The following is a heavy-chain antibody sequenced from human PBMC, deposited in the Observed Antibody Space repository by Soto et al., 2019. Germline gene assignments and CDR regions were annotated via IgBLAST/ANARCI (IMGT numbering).Heavy chain of an antibody. J-gene: IGHJ4*02. CDR2: ISAYNGNT. CDR3: ARDGSYYDSSGYNSVFDY. D-gene: IGHD3-22*01. CDR1: GYTFTSYG. V-gene: IGHV1-18*01. Sequence: GSVKVSCKASGYTFTSYGISWVRQAPGQGLEWMGWISAYNGNTNYAQKLQGRVTMTTDTSTSTAYMELRSLRSDDTAVYYCARDGSYYDSSGYNSVFDYWGQGTLVTVSS.